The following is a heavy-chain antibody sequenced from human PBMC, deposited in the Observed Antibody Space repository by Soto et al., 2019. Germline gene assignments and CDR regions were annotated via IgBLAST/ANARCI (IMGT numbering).Heavy chain of an antibody. CDR3: AKEGGLSGSYYISSSYYFDY. J-gene: IGHJ4*02. CDR1: GFTFSSYG. V-gene: IGHV3-30*18. CDR2: ISYDGSNT. Sequence: QVQLVESGGGVVQPGRSLRLSCVASGFTFSSYGMHWVRQAPGKGLEWVAIISYDGSNTYYADSVKGRFTISRDNSKNTXHXXMNRLRAEDTSVYYCAKEGGLSGSYYISSSYYFDYWGQGTLVTVSS. D-gene: IGHD1-26*01.